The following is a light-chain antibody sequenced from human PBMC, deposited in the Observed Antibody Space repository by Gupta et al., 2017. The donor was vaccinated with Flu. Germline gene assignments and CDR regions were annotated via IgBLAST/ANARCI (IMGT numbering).Light chain of an antibody. V-gene: IGKV4-1*01. CDR1: QSVLSSSNNKNY. CDR3: QQYDFTPHT. J-gene: IGKJ4*01. CDR2: WAS. Sequence: DIVMTQSPDSLAVSLGERATINCKSSQSVLSSSNNKNYLSWYQQKPGQPPELLIYWASTRESGVPDRFSGSGSGTDFTLTISSLQAEDMAVYYCQQYDFTPHTFGGGTKVEIK.